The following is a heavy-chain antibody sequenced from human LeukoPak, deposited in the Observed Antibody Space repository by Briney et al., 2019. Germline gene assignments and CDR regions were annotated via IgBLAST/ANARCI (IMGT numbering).Heavy chain of an antibody. V-gene: IGHV3-33*01. Sequence: VGSLRLSCAASGFTFSSYGMHWVRQAPGKGLEWVAVIWYDGSNKYYADSVKGRFTISRDNSKNTLYLQMNSLRAEDTAVYYCARGQGVVVTEQFDYWGQGTLVTVSS. D-gene: IGHD2-21*02. CDR1: GFTFSSYG. CDR3: ARGQGVVVTEQFDY. CDR2: IWYDGSNK. J-gene: IGHJ4*02.